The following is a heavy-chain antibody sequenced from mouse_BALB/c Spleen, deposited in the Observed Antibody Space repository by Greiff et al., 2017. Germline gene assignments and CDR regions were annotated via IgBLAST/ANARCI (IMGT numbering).Heavy chain of an antibody. D-gene: IGHD2-4*01. V-gene: IGHV5-4*02. CDR3: ARDGYDYG. J-gene: IGHJ3*02. CDR1: GFTFSDYY. Sequence: EVQGVESGGGLVKPGGSLKLSCAASGFTFSDYYMYWVRQTPEKRLEWVATISDGGSYTYYPDSVKGRFTISRDNAKNNLYLQMSSLKSEDTAMYYCARDGYDYGWGQGTLVTVSA. CDR2: ISDGGSYT.